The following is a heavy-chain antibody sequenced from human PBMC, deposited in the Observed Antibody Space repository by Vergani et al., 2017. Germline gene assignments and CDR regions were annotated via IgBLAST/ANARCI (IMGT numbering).Heavy chain of an antibody. CDR2: ISSSSSYT. J-gene: IGHJ3*02. V-gene: IGHV3-11*05. CDR1: GFTFSDYY. D-gene: IGHD3-10*01. Sequence: QVQLVESGGGLVKPGGSLRLSCAASGFTFSDYYMSWIRQAPGKGLEWVSYISSSSSYTNYADSVKGRFTISRDNAKNSLYLQMNSLRAEDTAVYDCARLESGRDAFDIGSQGTMVTVSS. CDR3: ARLESGRDAFDI.